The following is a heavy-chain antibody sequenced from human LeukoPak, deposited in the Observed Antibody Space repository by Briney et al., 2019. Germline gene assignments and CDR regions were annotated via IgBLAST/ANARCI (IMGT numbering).Heavy chain of an antibody. CDR2: VSGSGDRT. CDR3: ATHLLS. V-gene: IGHV3-23*01. CDR1: GFSFANSV. D-gene: IGHD3-3*01. Sequence: PGGSLRLSCAASGFSFANSVISWIRQAPGKGPEWVSAVSGSGDRTDYADSVRGRFTISRDNSKSTLYLQMNSLRAEDTAVYYCATHLLSWGQGTLVTVSS. J-gene: IGHJ5*02.